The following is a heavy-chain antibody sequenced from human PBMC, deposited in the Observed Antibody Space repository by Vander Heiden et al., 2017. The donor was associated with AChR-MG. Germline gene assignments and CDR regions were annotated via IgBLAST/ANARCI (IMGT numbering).Heavy chain of an antibody. CDR3: ARGLPLRYFDWVLSRRFDY. D-gene: IGHD3-9*01. CDR1: GGSFSGYY. Sequence: QVQLQQWGAGLLKPSETLSLTCAVYGGSFSGYYWSWIRQPPGKGLEWIGEINHSGSTNYNPSLKSRVTISVDTSKNQFSLKLSSVTAADTAVYYCARGLPLRYFDWVLSRRFDYWGQGTLVTVSS. J-gene: IGHJ4*02. V-gene: IGHV4-34*01. CDR2: INHSGST.